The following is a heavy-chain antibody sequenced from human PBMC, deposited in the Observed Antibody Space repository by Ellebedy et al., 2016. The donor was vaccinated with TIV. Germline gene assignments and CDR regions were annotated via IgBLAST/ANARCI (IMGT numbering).Heavy chain of an antibody. D-gene: IGHD6-19*01. CDR1: GYTFTSYG. CDR2: ISPYNGNK. V-gene: IGHV1-18*01. CDR3: ARALGYSSGRFDP. J-gene: IGHJ5*02. Sequence: AASVKVSCKTSGYTFTSYGISWVRQAPGQGLELMGWISPYNGNKNYAQNLQGRVTLTTDTSTSTAYMELRSLRSDDTAVYYCARALGYSSGRFDPWGQGTLVTVSS.